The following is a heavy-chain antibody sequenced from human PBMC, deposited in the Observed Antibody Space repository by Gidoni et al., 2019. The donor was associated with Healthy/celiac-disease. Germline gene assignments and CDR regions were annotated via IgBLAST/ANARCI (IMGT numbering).Heavy chain of an antibody. CDR2: IKHSGST. CDR3: ASGYSPDYYYYYGMDV. V-gene: IGHV4-34*01. D-gene: IGHD4-4*01. Sequence: QVQLQQWGAGLLKPSETLSLTCAVYGGSFSGYYWSWIRQPPGKGLEWIGEIKHSGSTNYNPSLKSRVTISVDTSKNQFSLKLSSVTAADTAVYYCASGYSPDYYYYYGMDVWGQGTTVTVSS. J-gene: IGHJ6*02. CDR1: GGSFSGYY.